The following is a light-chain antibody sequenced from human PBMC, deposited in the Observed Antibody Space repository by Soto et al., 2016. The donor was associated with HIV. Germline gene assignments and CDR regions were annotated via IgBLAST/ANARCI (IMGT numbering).Light chain of an antibody. V-gene: IGLV3-1*01. CDR2: QDS. CDR3: QAWDSNTGV. J-gene: IGLJ2*01. Sequence: SYDLTQPPSVSVSPGQTASITCSGDKLTDKYVCWYQQRPGQSPVLVIYQDSMRPSGIPERFSGSISGNTATLTISGTQAMDEADYYCQAWDSNTGVFGGGTELDRP. CDR1: KLTDKY.